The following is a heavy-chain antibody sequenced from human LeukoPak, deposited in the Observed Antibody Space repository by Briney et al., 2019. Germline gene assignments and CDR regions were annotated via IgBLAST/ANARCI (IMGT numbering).Heavy chain of an antibody. CDR1: GGSISSYY. D-gene: IGHD3-10*01. Sequence: KPSETLSLTCTVSGGSISSYYWSWIRQPPGKGLEWIGRIDTSGNTNYNPSLKSRVTMSLDTSKNQFSLEVMSVTAADTAVYYCARAASGDAVDYYGSGRRYYSYYMDVWGTGTTVTISS. CDR2: IDTSGNT. V-gene: IGHV4-4*07. CDR3: ARAASGDAVDYYGSGRRYYSYYMDV. J-gene: IGHJ6*03.